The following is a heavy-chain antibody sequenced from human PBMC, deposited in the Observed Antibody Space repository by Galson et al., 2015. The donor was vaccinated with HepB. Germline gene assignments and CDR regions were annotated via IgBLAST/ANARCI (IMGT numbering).Heavy chain of an antibody. Sequence: SLRLSCAASGFTFSGSAMHWVRQASGKGLEWVGRIRSKANSYATAYAASVKGRFTISRDDSKNTAYLQMNSLKTEDTAVYYCTRHFSQGYYDFWSGYWGYYYMDVWGKGTTVTVSS. V-gene: IGHV3-73*01. CDR1: GFTFSGSA. D-gene: IGHD3-3*01. J-gene: IGHJ6*03. CDR2: IRSKANSYAT. CDR3: TRHFSQGYYDFWSGYWGYYYMDV.